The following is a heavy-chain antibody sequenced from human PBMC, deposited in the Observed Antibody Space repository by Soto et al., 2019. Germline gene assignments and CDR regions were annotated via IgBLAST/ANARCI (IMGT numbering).Heavy chain of an antibody. V-gene: IGHV3-48*02. D-gene: IGHD3-10*01. CDR3: ARDSAYAFDY. CDR2: IRSDSNHI. CDR1: GFIVSSFS. J-gene: IGHJ4*02. Sequence: GGSLRLSCAASGFIVSSFSMNWIRQAPGKGLEWLSYIRSDSNHIGYADSVRGRFTISSDIAKNSLFLQMSSLRDEDTAVYYCARDSAYAFDYWGQGTLVTVSS.